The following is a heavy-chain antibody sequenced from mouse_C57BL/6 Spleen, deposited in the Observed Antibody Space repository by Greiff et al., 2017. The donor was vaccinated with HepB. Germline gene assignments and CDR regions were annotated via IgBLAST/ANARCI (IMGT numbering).Heavy chain of an antibody. V-gene: IGHV1-82*01. CDR2: IYPGDGDT. CDR1: GYAFSSSW. J-gene: IGHJ4*01. D-gene: IGHD4-1*01. CDR3: ARSGTLYAMDY. Sequence: VQLQHSGPELVKPGASVKISCKASGYAFSSSWMNWVKQRPGKGLEWIGRIYPGDGDTNYNGKFKGKATLTADKSSSTAYMQLSSLTSEDSAVYFCARSGTLYAMDYWGQGTSVTVSS.